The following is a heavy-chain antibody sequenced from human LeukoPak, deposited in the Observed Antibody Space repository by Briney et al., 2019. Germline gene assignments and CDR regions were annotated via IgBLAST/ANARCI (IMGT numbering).Heavy chain of an antibody. CDR1: GYTFTRYD. Sequence: ASVKVSCKASGYTFTRYDINWVRQAPGQGLEWMGWMNPNSGNTGYAQKFQGRVTMTRNTSISTAYMELSSLRSEDTAVYYCARDLGGITGTAYYYYGMDVWGQGTTVTVSS. CDR2: MNPNSGNT. V-gene: IGHV1-8*01. CDR3: ARDLGGITGTAYYYYGMDV. D-gene: IGHD1-20*01. J-gene: IGHJ6*02.